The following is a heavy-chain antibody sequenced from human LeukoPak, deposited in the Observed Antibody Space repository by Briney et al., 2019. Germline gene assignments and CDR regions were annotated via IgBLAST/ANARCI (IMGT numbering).Heavy chain of an antibody. J-gene: IGHJ4*02. Sequence: PGGSLRLSCAAPGFPFSSYWMPSVRQATGKGLVWVSRINSDGSSTSYADSVKGRFTISRDNAKNTLYLQMNSLRAEDTAVYYCARASSTSCYYWGQGTLVTVSS. CDR1: GFPFSSYW. CDR3: ARASSTSCYY. CDR2: INSDGSST. V-gene: IGHV3-74*01. D-gene: IGHD2-2*01.